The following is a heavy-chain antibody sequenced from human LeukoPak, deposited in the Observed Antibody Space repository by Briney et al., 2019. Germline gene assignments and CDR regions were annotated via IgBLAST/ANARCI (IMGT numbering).Heavy chain of an antibody. CDR1: GFTFSSYE. J-gene: IGHJ4*02. CDR2: ISSSGSTI. Sequence: PGGSLRLSCAASGFTFSSYEMDWVRQAPGKGLEWVSYISSSGSTIYYADSVKGRFTISRDNAKNSLYLQMNSLRAEDTAVYYCAGPPQAGPFDYWGQGILVTVSS. V-gene: IGHV3-48*03. CDR3: AGPPQAGPFDY. D-gene: IGHD6-19*01.